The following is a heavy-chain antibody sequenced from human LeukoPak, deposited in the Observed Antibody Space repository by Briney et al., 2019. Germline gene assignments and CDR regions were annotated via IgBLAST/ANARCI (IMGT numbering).Heavy chain of an antibody. Sequence: ASVKVSCKASGYTFTSYDINWVRQATGQGLEWMGWMNPNSGNTGYAQKFQGRVTITRNTSISTAYMEVSRLRYDDTAVYYCARPLRVTMIRGAAFRASSDFDPWGQGTLVTVSS. CDR1: GYTFTSYD. V-gene: IGHV1-8*03. CDR2: MNPNSGNT. D-gene: IGHD3-10*01. J-gene: IGHJ5*02. CDR3: ARPLRVTMIRGAAFRASSDFDP.